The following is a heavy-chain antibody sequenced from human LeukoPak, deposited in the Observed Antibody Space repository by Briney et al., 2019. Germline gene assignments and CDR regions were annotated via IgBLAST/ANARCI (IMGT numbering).Heavy chain of an antibody. J-gene: IGHJ1*01. CDR3: ARELHCSGGSCPFGASSTPFQH. V-gene: IGHV1-18*01. D-gene: IGHD2-15*01. CDR2: ISAYNGNT. CDR1: GGTFSSYA. Sequence: ASVKVSCKASGGTFSSYAISWVRQAPGQGLEWMGWISAYNGNTNYAQKLQGRVTMTTDTSTSTAYMELRSLRSDDTAVYYCARELHCSGGSCPFGASSTPFQHWGQGTLVTVSS.